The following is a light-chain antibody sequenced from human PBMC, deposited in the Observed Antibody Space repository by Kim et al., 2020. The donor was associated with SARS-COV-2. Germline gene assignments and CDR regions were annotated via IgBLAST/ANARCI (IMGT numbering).Light chain of an antibody. V-gene: IGLV1-36*01. Sequence: QSVLTQPPSVSEAPRQRVTISCSGNSSNIGNNAVNWYQQFPGKAPKLLIYYNDLLSSGVSDRFSGSKSGPSASLAISGLQSEDEADYYCETWDDSVNGWVFGGGTQLTVL. J-gene: IGLJ3*02. CDR1: SSNIGNNA. CDR2: YND. CDR3: ETWDDSVNGWV.